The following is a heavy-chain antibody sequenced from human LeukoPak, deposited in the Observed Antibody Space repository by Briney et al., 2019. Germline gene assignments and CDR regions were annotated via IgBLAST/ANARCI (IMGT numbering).Heavy chain of an antibody. Sequence: ASVKVSCKASGYTFSDYYIHWVRQAPGQGLERMGWINPYSGGTNYAQKFQGRVTMTRDTPIATTYMDLSSLMSDDTAVYYCARGHDNTGYNYFDYWGQGTLVTVSS. V-gene: IGHV1-2*02. CDR2: INPYSGGT. D-gene: IGHD3-9*01. CDR1: GYTFSDYY. J-gene: IGHJ4*02. CDR3: ARGHDNTGYNYFDY.